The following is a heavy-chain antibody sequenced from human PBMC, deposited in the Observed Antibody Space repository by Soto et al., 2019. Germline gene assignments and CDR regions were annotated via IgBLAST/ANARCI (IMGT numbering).Heavy chain of an antibody. CDR3: AKSHTTSGWYVTTDY. CDR2: ISWNSGSI. J-gene: IGHJ4*02. CDR1: GFTFGDYA. Sequence: GGSLRLSCAASGFTFGDYAMQWVRQAPGKGLEWVSAISWNSGSIDYADSVKGRFTISRDNAKNSLYLQMNSLRAEDTALYYCAKSHTTSGWYVTTDYWGQGTRVTVSS. D-gene: IGHD6-19*01. V-gene: IGHV3-9*01.